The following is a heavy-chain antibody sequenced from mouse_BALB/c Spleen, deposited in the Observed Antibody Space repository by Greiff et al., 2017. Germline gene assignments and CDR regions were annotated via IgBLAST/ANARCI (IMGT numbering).Heavy chain of an antibody. Sequence: EVQRVESGGGLVKPGGSLKLSCAASGFTFSSYAMSWVRQTPEKRLEWVASISSGGSTYYPDSVKGRFTISRDNARNILYLQMSSLRSEDTAMYYCARADLYYGYDEFAYWGQGTLVTVSA. V-gene: IGHV5-6-5*01. J-gene: IGHJ3*01. CDR2: ISSGGST. D-gene: IGHD2-2*01. CDR1: GFTFSSYA. CDR3: ARADLYYGYDEFAY.